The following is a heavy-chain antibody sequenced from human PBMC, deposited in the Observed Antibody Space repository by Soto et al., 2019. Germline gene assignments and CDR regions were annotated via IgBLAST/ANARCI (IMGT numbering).Heavy chain of an antibody. CDR3: AREHCISTSCYAKYFDY. J-gene: IGHJ4*02. V-gene: IGHV4-31*03. CDR1: GGSISSGGYY. CDR2: IYYTGNT. Sequence: QVQLQESGPGLVKPSQTLSLTCTVSGGSISSGGYYWSWIRQHPGKGLEWIGYIYYTGNTYYTPSLKSRVTMSVDTSKNQFSLKLYSVTAADTAVYYCAREHCISTSCYAKYFDYWGQGTLVTVSS. D-gene: IGHD2-2*01.